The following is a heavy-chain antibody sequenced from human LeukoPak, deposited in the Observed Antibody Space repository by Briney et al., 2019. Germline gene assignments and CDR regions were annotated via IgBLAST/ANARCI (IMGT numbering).Heavy chain of an antibody. CDR2: IRSSSSTI. D-gene: IGHD2/OR15-2a*01. Sequence: VGALRLSCAASGFTLSSYRMNWVRQAPGKGLEWVSYIRSSSSTIYYADSVKGRFTISSDNAKNSLYLQMNTLRDEDTAVYFCARDSEYAFDTWGQGTMVTASA. CDR3: ARDSEYAFDT. J-gene: IGHJ3*02. CDR1: GFTLSSYR. V-gene: IGHV3-48*02.